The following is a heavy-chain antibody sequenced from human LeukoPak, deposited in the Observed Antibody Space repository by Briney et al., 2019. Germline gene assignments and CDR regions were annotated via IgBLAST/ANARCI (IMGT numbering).Heavy chain of an antibody. J-gene: IGHJ4*02. D-gene: IGHD3-22*01. Sequence: GGSLRLSCAASGFTFSSHSMNWVRQAPGKGLEWASYISSSSSTIYYADSVKGRFTISRDNAKNSLYLQMNSLRAEDTAVYYCARGAYYYEDWGQGTLVTVSS. CDR1: GFTFSSHS. CDR2: ISSSSSTI. V-gene: IGHV3-48*01. CDR3: ARGAYYYED.